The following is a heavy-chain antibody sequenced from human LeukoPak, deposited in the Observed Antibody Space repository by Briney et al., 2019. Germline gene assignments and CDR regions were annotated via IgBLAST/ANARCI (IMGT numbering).Heavy chain of an antibody. Sequence: SETLSLTCTVSGGSISSYYWSWIRQPPGMGLEWIGNIYYSGSTNYNASLKSRVTISVDKSKNQFSLKLSSVTAADTAVYYCATGMLDYWGQGTLVTVSS. CDR2: IYYSGST. CDR1: GGSISSYY. V-gene: IGHV4-59*12. J-gene: IGHJ4*02. CDR3: ATGMLDY.